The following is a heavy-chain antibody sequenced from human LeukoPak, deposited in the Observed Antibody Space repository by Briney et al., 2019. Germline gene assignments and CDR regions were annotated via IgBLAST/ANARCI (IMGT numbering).Heavy chain of an antibody. CDR2: IIPSLGIA. D-gene: IGHD4-23*01. V-gene: IGHV1-69*04. CDR1: GSTFTSYA. J-gene: IGHJ4*02. CDR3: ARGLRGWSDENFDY. Sequence: ASVKVSCKASGSTFTSYAIGWVRQAPGQGLEWMGRIIPSLGIANYAQKFKGRVTITADKSTSTAYMELSSLRSEDTAVYYCARGLRGWSDENFDYWGQGTLVTVSS.